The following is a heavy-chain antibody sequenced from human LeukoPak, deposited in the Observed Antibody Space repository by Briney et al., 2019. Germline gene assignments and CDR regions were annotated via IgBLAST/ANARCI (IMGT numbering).Heavy chain of an antibody. CDR1: GGSISSYY. D-gene: IGHD3-10*02. V-gene: IGHV4-59*01. J-gene: IGHJ4*02. CDR2: IYYSGST. Sequence: SETLSLTCTISGGSISSYYWSWIRQPPGKGLEWIGYIYYSGSTNYNPSLKSRVTISVDTSKNQFSLKLSSVTAADTAVYYCARGNRYATVFGRFDYWGQGTLVTVSS. CDR3: ARGNRYATVFGRFDY.